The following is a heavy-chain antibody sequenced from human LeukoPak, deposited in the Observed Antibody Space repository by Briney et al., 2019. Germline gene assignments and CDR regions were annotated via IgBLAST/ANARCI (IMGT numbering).Heavy chain of an antibody. CDR3: ARDSVVVREFDP. J-gene: IGHJ5*02. V-gene: IGHV4-31*03. CDR1: GGSISSGGYY. Sequence: SETLSLTCTVSGGSISSGGYYWSWIRQYPGKGLEWIGYIYYSGSTYYNPSLKSRVTISVDTSKNQFSLKLSSVTAADTAVYYCARDSVVVREFDPWGQGTLVTVSS. D-gene: IGHD2-15*01. CDR2: IYYSGST.